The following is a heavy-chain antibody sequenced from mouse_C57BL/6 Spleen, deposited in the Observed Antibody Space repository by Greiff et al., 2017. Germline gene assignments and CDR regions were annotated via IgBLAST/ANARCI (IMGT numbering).Heavy chain of an antibody. CDR1: GFTFSSYA. V-gene: IGHV5-9-1*02. J-gene: IGHJ1*03. CDR3: TRERSGSSYEGYWYFDV. D-gene: IGHD1-1*01. CDR2: ISSGGDYI. Sequence: DVKLVESGEGLVKPGGSLKLSCAASGFTFSSYAMSWVRQTPEKRLEWVAYISSGGDYIYYADTVKGRFTISRDNARNTLYLQMSSLKSEDTAMYYCTRERSGSSYEGYWYFDVWGTGTTVTVSS.